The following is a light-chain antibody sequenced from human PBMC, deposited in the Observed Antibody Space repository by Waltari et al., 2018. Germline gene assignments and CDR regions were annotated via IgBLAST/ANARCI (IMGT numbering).Light chain of an antibody. V-gene: IGLV3-27*01. CDR2: EDS. J-gene: IGLJ3*02. Sequence: SYELTQPSSVSVSPGQTAKIRCPGDILANKYARWFQQKPGQAPLLLIYEDSERPSEIPGRFSGSSSGTTVTLTITGAHVDDEADYYCFSAADNNWVFGGGTKLTVL. CDR3: FSAADNNWV. CDR1: ILANKY.